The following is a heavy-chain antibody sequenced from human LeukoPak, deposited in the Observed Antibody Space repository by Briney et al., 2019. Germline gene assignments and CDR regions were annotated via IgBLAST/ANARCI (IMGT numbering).Heavy chain of an antibody. D-gene: IGHD3-10*01. Sequence: SEALSLTCSVSGGSTSSDHWTWIRQPPGKGLEWIGKIDYPGSTNYNPSLKSRVTISMDTSKNQVSLKLTSVTTADTAVYYCATYRTGESGRGYWGKGTLVAVAS. J-gene: IGHJ4*02. CDR2: IDYPGST. CDR1: GGSTSSDH. CDR3: ATYRTGESGRGY. V-gene: IGHV4-59*01.